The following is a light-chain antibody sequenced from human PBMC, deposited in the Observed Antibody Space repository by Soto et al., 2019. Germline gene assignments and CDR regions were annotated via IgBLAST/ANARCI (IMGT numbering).Light chain of an antibody. J-gene: IGKJ3*01. V-gene: IGKV1-12*01. CDR2: ATS. Sequence: IQMTQSPSSVSASIGDRVTMTCRASQGVGSWLAWYQQKPGKAPNLLIYATSSFQSGVPSRFSGSGSGTDLTLTSTSLQPEDSATYYCQQTHSFPLTFGPGTK. CDR3: QQTHSFPLT. CDR1: QGVGSW.